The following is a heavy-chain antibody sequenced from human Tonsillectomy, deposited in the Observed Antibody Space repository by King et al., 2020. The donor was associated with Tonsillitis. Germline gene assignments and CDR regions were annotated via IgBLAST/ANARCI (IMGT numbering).Heavy chain of an antibody. V-gene: IGHV4-61*02. D-gene: IGHD6-13*01. CDR1: GASISSGGYY. Sequence: VQLQESGPGLVKPSQTLSLTCTVSGASISSGGYYWSWIRQPAGKGLEWIGRIYTSGSTHYNPALKSRVTMSVDTSKNQFSLKLSSVTAADAAVYHCARSSSSWREYYYYFNYMDVWGKGTTVTVSS. J-gene: IGHJ6*03. CDR2: IYTSGST. CDR3: ARSSSSWREYYYYFNYMDV.